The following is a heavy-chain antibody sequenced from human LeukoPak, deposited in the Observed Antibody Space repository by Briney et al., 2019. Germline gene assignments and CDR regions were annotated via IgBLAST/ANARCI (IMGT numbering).Heavy chain of an antibody. J-gene: IGHJ4*02. CDR3: VADFDY. D-gene: IGHD6-19*01. CDR1: GFTFSTYV. Sequence: PGGSLRLSCAASGFTFSTYVMHWVRQAPGKGLEWVAFIRYDESNDYYADSVKGRFTISRDNSKNTLYLQMNSLRAEDTAIYYCVADFDYWGQGTLVTVS. CDR2: IRYDESND. V-gene: IGHV3-30*02.